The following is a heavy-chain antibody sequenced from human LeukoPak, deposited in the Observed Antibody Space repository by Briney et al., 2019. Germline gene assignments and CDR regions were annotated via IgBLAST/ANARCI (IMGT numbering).Heavy chain of an antibody. CDR3: AKYNAIPSL. J-gene: IGHJ4*02. CDR2: IWYDGSNK. V-gene: IGHV3-33*06. Sequence: PGGSLRLSCAASGFTFSSYGMHWVRQAPGKGLEWVAVIWYDGSNKYYADSVKGRFTISRDNSKNTLYLQMNSLRAEDTAVYYCAKYNAIPSLWGQGTLVTVSS. CDR1: GFTFSSYG. D-gene: IGHD2-8*01.